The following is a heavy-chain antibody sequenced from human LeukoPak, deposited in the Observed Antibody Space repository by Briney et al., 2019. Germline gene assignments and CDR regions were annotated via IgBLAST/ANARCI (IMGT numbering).Heavy chain of an antibody. J-gene: IGHJ3*02. CDR1: GGSFSGYY. V-gene: IGHV4-34*01. Sequence: KPSETLSLTCAVYGGSFSGYYWSWIRQPPGKGLEWIGEINHSGSTNYNPSPKSRVTISVDTSKNQFSLKLSSVTAADTAVYYCARVGYDTDAFDIWGQGTMVTVSS. CDR3: ARVGYDTDAFDI. D-gene: IGHD3-9*01. CDR2: INHSGST.